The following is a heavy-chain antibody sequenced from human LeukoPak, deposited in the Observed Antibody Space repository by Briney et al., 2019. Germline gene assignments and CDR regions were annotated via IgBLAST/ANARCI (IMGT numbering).Heavy chain of an antibody. J-gene: IGHJ4*02. D-gene: IGHD4-17*01. CDR3: AKVYDSGDYAPLNY. CDR2: IRYDATNK. V-gene: IGHV3-30*02. Sequence: GGSLRLSCAASGFTFSYYGMHWVRQAPGKGLEWVTFIRYDATNKYYADSVKGRFTISRDNSKNTLYLQMNSLRTEDTAVYYCAKVYDSGDYAPLNYWGQGTLVTVSS. CDR1: GFTFSYYG.